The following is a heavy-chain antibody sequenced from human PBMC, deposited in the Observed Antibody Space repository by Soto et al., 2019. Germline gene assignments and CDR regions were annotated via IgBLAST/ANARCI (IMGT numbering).Heavy chain of an antibody. CDR3: ARPLDSRWIPFAY. Sequence: PSETLSLTCTVSGGSISRSSYYWGWIRQPPGKGLEWIGSIYYSGSTYYNPSLKSRVTISVDTSKNQFSLKLSSVTAADTAVYYFARPLDSRWIPFAYWGQGTLVPVSS. D-gene: IGHD6-13*01. J-gene: IGHJ4*02. CDR1: GGSISRSSYY. CDR2: IYYSGST. V-gene: IGHV4-39*01.